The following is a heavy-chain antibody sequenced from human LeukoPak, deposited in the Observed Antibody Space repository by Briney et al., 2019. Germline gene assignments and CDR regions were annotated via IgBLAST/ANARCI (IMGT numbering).Heavy chain of an antibody. V-gene: IGHV3-48*03. CDR1: GFTFRNYE. CDR2: IDGSGSTM. Sequence: GGSLRLSCAASGFTFRNYELIWVRQAPGKGLEVVSYIDGSGSTMYYEASVKGRLTISRDNTKNSVFLQMNSLRAEDTAVYYCSRDVNNTFDYWGQGTLVTVSS. CDR3: SRDVNNTFDY. J-gene: IGHJ4*02. D-gene: IGHD1-14*01.